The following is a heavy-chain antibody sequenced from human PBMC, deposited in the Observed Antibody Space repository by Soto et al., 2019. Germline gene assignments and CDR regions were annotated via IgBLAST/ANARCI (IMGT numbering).Heavy chain of an antibody. J-gene: IGHJ4*02. Sequence: QLGGPLRLSCAASGFTFSSYAMSWVRQAPGKGLEWVSAISGSGGSTYYADSVKGRFTISRDNSKNTLYLQMNSLRAEDTAVYYCAKDPWGYCSSTSCYRGFDYWGQGTLVTVSS. CDR1: GFTFSSYA. V-gene: IGHV3-23*01. CDR3: AKDPWGYCSSTSCYRGFDY. CDR2: ISGSGGST. D-gene: IGHD2-2*01.